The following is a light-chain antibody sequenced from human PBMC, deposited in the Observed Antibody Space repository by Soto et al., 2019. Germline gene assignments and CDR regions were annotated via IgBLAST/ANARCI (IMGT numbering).Light chain of an antibody. CDR3: SSYTSSIRI. CDR2: EVT. CDR1: SSDVGDYNY. J-gene: IGLJ2*01. V-gene: IGLV2-14*01. Sequence: QSALTQPASVSGSPGQSNTISCSGFSSDVGDYNYVSWYQQHAGKVPKLIIYEVTNRPLGVSSRFSGSKSGYTASLTISGLQTDDEADYYCSSYTSSIRIFGGGTKLTVL.